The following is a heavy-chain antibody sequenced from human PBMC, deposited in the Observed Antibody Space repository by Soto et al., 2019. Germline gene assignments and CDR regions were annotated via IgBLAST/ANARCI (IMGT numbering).Heavy chain of an antibody. D-gene: IGHD3-10*01. J-gene: IGHJ6*03. Sequence: SETLSLTCAVYGGSFSGYYLSWIRQPPGKGLEWIGEINHSGSTNYNPSLKSRVTISVDTSKNQFSLKLSSVTAADTAVYYCARGSPVLFTTMVRAGEGNYYYYMDVWGKGTTVTVSS. CDR2: INHSGST. V-gene: IGHV4-34*01. CDR3: ARGSPVLFTTMVRAGEGNYYYYMDV. CDR1: GGSFSGYY.